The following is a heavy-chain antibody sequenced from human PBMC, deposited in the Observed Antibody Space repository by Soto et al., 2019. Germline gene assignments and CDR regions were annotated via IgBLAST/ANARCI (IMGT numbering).Heavy chain of an antibody. V-gene: IGHV4-59*01. CDR1: GGSISSYY. CDR3: ARGSITIFRGGFDP. J-gene: IGHJ5*02. Sequence: SETLSLTCTVSGGSISSYYWSWIRQPPGKGLEWIGFISYTGSTDYNPSLKSRVTISVDTSKNQFSLKLSSVTAADTAVYYCARGSITIFRGGFDPWGQGTLVTLSS. D-gene: IGHD3-9*01. CDR2: ISYTGST.